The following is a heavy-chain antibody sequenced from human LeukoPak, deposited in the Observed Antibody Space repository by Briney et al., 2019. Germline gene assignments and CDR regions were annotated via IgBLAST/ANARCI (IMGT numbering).Heavy chain of an antibody. CDR3: ASAPLLSGSYGY. CDR2: IYSGGST. D-gene: IGHD1-26*01. Sequence: GGSLRLSCAASGFTVSSNYMSWGRQAPGKGLEWVSVIYSGGSTYYADFVKGRFTISRDNSKNTLYLQMNSLRAEDTAVYYCASAPLLSGSYGYWGQGTLVTVSS. CDR1: GFTVSSNY. J-gene: IGHJ4*02. V-gene: IGHV3-53*01.